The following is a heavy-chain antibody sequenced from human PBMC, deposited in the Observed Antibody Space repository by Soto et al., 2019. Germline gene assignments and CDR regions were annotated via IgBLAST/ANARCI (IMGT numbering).Heavy chain of an antibody. D-gene: IGHD3-10*01. Sequence: QVQLVESGGGLVKPGGSLRLSCTASGFTFTDHYMTWIRQAPGKGLEWVPYINSGGSNIYYAASVRGRFTISRDNAKNSGYLQMSSLRAEDTAIYYCARDSRGANGGQGTLVIVSS. J-gene: IGHJ4*02. CDR1: GFTFTDHY. V-gene: IGHV3-11*01. CDR3: ARDSRGAN. CDR2: INSGGSNI.